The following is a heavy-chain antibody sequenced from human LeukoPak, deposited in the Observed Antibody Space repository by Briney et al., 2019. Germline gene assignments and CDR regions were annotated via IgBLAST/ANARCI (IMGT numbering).Heavy chain of an antibody. V-gene: IGHV3-21*01. CDR1: GFTFRSSA. Sequence: GGSLRLSCAASGFTFRSSAMSWVRQAPGKGLEWVSSISSSSSYIYYADSVKGRFTISRDNAKNSPYLQMNSLRAEDTAVYYCAREAVAGPYYFDYWGQGTLVTVSS. CDR3: AREAVAGPYYFDY. J-gene: IGHJ4*02. D-gene: IGHD6-19*01. CDR2: ISSSSSYI.